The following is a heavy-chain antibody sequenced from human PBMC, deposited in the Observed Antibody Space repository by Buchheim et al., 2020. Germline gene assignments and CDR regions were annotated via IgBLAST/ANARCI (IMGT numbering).Heavy chain of an antibody. CDR3: AKVGSPAIFGVVDYYFDY. J-gene: IGHJ4*02. D-gene: IGHD3-3*01. V-gene: IGHV3-30*18. CDR2: ISYDGSNK. CDR1: GFTFSSYG. Sequence: QVQLVESGGGVVQPGRSLRLSCAASGFTFSSYGMHWVRQAPGKGLEWVAVISYDGSNKYYADSVKGRFTISRDNSKNTLYLQMNSLRAEDTAVYYCAKVGSPAIFGVVDYYFDYWGQGTL.